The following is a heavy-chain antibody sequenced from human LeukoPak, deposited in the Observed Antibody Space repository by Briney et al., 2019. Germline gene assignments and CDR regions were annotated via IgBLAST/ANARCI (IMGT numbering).Heavy chain of an antibody. J-gene: IGHJ3*01. CDR2: IGSSGGST. D-gene: IGHD5-24*01. V-gene: IGHV3-23*01. CDR3: VKDIQLST. Sequence: PGGSLRLSCAASGFNFITAAMTWVRQAPGKGLEWVSLIGSSGGSTYYADSVKGRFTIPRDNSNHTLSLQMNSLRVEDTAIYYCVKDIQLSTWGLGTMVTVSS. CDR1: GFNFITAA.